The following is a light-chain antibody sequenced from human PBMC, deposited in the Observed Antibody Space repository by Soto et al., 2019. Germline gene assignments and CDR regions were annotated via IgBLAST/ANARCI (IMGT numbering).Light chain of an antibody. V-gene: IGKV1-33*01. CDR3: QRYDNVPLP. CDR2: DAI. CDR1: QDISNY. Sequence: DIQMTQSPSSLSASVGDRVTITCQASQDISNYLNWYQQKPGKSPKLLIYDAINLETGVPSRFSGSGSGTDFTVTISSLQPEDIATYYCQRYDNVPLPFGGGTSVEIK. J-gene: IGKJ4*01.